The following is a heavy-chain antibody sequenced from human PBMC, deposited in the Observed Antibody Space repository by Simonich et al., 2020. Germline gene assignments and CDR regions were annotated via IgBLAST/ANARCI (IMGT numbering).Heavy chain of an antibody. CDR2: IYHSWNT. CDR3: ARVGYSNYYYYGMDV. CDR1: GYSISSGYS. J-gene: IGHJ6*02. V-gene: IGHV4-38-2*01. D-gene: IGHD6-13*01. Sequence: QVQLQESGPGLVKPSETLSLTCAVSGYSISSGYSWGWIRQPPRKGLEWIGSIYHSWNTYSNPSPKSLVTRSVDKSKNQFSLKLSSVTAADTAVYYCARVGYSNYYYYGMDVWGQGTTVTVSS.